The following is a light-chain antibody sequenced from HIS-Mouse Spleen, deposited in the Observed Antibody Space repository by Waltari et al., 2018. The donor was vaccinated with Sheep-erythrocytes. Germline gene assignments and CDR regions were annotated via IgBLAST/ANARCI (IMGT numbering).Light chain of an antibody. V-gene: IGLV2-11*01. CDR1: SSDVGGYNY. Sequence: QSALTQPRSVSGSPGQSVTISCTGTSSDVGGYNYVSWYQQHPGKAPQLMIDDVSRRPTGVPDRFSGSKSGNTASLTISGLQAEDEADYYCCSYAGSYTFWVFGGGTKLTVL. J-gene: IGLJ3*02. CDR2: DVS. CDR3: CSYAGSYTFWV.